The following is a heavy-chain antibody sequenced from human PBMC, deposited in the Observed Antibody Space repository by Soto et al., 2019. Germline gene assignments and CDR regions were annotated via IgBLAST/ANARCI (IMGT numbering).Heavy chain of an antibody. CDR3: ARLDGNSADYYYGMDV. D-gene: IGHD6-19*01. CDR1: GGSITSSSFC. V-gene: IGHV4-39*01. J-gene: IGHJ6*02. CDR2: IYYSGST. Sequence: SETLSLTCTVSGGSITSSSFCWGWIRQPPGNGLEWIGTIYYSGSTYYNPSLQSRVTISVDTSKNQFSLKLSSVTAADTAVYYCARLDGNSADYYYGMDVWGRGTTVTVSS.